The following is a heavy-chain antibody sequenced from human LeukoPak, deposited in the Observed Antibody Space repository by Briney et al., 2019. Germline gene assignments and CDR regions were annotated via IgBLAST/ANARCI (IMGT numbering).Heavy chain of an antibody. D-gene: IGHD3-22*01. Sequence: GGSLRLSCAASEFIFSSYGMHWVRQAPGKGLEWVASLWYDGTNKYHADSVKGRFTISRDNSQSTLYLQMNSLRAEDTAVYYCARARSNYDSSGYSALDYWGQGTLVTVSS. CDR1: EFIFSSYG. CDR2: LWYDGTNK. CDR3: ARARSNYDSSGYSALDY. J-gene: IGHJ4*02. V-gene: IGHV3-33*01.